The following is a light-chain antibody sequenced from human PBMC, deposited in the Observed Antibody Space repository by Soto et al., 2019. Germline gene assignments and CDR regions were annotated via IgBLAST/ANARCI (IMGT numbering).Light chain of an antibody. V-gene: IGKV3-20*01. CDR1: LSISSSY. Sequence: EIVLTQSPGTLSLSPGERATLSCRGSLSISSSYLAWYQQKPGQAPRLLIYGASSRATGIPDRFSGSGSGTDFTLTISRPEPEDFAVYYCQPYGSSPTYTFGLGTKLEIK. CDR2: GAS. J-gene: IGKJ2*01. CDR3: QPYGSSPTYT.